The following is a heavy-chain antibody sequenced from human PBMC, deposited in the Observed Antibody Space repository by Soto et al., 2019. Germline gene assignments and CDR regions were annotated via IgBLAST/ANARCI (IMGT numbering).Heavy chain of an antibody. Sequence: SETVSLTXTVSGGSISSYYWSWIRQPPGKGLEWIGYIYYSGSTNYNPSLKSRVTISVDTSKNQFSLKLSSVTAADTAVYYCARDRGVRPGWYDSSGYTLYYYGMDVWGQGTTVTVSS. J-gene: IGHJ6*02. CDR1: GGSISSYY. V-gene: IGHV4-59*01. D-gene: IGHD3-22*01. CDR2: IYYSGST. CDR3: ARDRGVRPGWYDSSGYTLYYYGMDV.